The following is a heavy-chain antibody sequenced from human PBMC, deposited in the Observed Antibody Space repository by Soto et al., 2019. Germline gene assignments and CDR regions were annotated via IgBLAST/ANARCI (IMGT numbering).Heavy chain of an antibody. D-gene: IGHD3-22*01. V-gene: IGHV1-69*13. CDR1: GGTFSSYA. Sequence: ASVKVSCKVSGGTFSSYAISWVRQAPGQGLEWIGGIIPIFGTANYAQKFQGRVTITADESTSTAYMELSSLRSEDTAVYYCARYNPTSGDSSGQLLQWGYYGMDVWGQGTTVTVS. CDR3: ARYNPTSGDSSGQLLQWGYYGMDV. J-gene: IGHJ6*02. CDR2: IIPIFGTA.